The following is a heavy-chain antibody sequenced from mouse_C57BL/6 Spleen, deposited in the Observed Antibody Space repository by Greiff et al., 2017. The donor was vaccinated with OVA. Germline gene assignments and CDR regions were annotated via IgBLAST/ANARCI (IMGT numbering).Heavy chain of an antibody. J-gene: IGHJ1*03. CDR3: ARHYGSKDGYLDV. D-gene: IGHD1-1*01. CDR1: GYTFTSYW. V-gene: IGHV1-69*01. CDR2: IDPSDSYT. Sequence: QVQLQQPGAELVMPGASVKLSCKASGYTFTSYWMHWVKQRPGQGLEWIGVIDPSDSYTNYNQKFKGKSTLTVDKSSSTAYMQLSSLTSEDSAVYYCARHYGSKDGYLDVWGTGTTVTVSS.